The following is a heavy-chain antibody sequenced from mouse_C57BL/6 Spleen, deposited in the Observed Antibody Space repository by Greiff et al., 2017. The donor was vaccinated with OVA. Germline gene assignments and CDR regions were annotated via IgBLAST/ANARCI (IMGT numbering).Heavy chain of an antibody. J-gene: IGHJ3*01. CDR2: IYPGSGST. CDR3: GRNDGSSDGFAY. D-gene: IGHD1-1*01. V-gene: IGHV1-55*01. CDR1: GYTFTSYW. Sequence: QVQLQQPGAELVKPGASVKMSCKASGYTFTSYWITWVKQRPGQGLEWIGDIYPGSGSTNYNEKFKSKATLSVDTSSSTAYMQLSSLTSEDAADYYGGRNDGSSDGFAYWGKGTLVTVSA.